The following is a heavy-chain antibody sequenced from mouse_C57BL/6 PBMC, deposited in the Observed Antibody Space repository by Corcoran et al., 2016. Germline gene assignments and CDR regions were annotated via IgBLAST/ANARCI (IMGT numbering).Heavy chain of an antibody. CDR3: ARFYDPDY. J-gene: IGHJ2*01. CDR2: INTYSGVP. CDR1: GDTFTTYG. Sequence: QIQLVQSGPELKKPAETVKMSCKASGDTFTTYGMSWVKQAPGKGLKWMGWINTYSGVPTYADDFKGRLAFSLETSASTAYLQINNLKNEDTATYFCARFYDPDYWGQGTTLTVSS. V-gene: IGHV9-3*01. D-gene: IGHD2-3*01.